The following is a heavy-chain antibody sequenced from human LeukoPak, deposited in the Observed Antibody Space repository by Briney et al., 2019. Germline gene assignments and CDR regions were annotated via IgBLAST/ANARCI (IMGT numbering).Heavy chain of an antibody. V-gene: IGHV1-69-2*01. D-gene: IGHD3-9*01. Sequence: ASVKVSCKASGYTFTDYYMHWVQQAPGRGLEWMGLVDPEDGETIYAEKFQGRVTITADTSTDTAYMELSSLRSEDTAVYYCAISSITLLDYWGQGTLVTVSS. CDR2: VDPEDGET. J-gene: IGHJ4*02. CDR3: AISSITLLDY. CDR1: GYTFTDYY.